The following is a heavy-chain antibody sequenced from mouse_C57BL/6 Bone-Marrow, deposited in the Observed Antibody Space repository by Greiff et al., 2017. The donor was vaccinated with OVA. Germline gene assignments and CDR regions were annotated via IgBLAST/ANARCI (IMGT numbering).Heavy chain of an antibody. CDR1: GYTFTSYD. CDR3: ASANWDYCDY. V-gene: IGHV1-85*01. Sequence: VQVVESGPELVKPGASVKLSCKASGYTFTSYDINWVKQRPGQGLEWIGWIYPRDGSTKYNEKFKGKATVTVDTASSTAYMELHSLTSEDSAVYFCASANWDYCDYWGQGTTLTVSS. CDR2: IYPRDGST. D-gene: IGHD4-1*01. J-gene: IGHJ2*01.